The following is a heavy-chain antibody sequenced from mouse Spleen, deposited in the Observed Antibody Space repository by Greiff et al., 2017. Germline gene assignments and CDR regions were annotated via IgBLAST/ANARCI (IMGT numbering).Heavy chain of an antibody. CDR2: ISDGGSYT. V-gene: IGHV5-4*01. D-gene: IGHD2-10*01. J-gene: IGHJ2*01. CDR1: GFTFSSYA. CDR3: ARGLLYFDY. Sequence: DVQLVESGGGLVKPGGSLKLSCAASGFTFSSYAMSWVRQTPEKRLEWVATISDGGSYTYYPDNVKGRFTISRDNAKNNLYLQMSHLKSEDTAMYYCARGLLYFDYWGQGTTLTVSS.